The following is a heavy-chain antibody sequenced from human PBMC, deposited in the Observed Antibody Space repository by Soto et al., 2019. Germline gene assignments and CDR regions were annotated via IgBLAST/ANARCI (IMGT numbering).Heavy chain of an antibody. J-gene: IGHJ6*02. CDR2: IYYSGNT. CDR1: GGSISSGYYY. D-gene: IGHD3-16*01. V-gene: IGHV4-30-4*01. Sequence: SETLSLTCSVSGGSISSGYYYWSWIRQPPGKGLEWIGNIYYSGNTYYKPSLKSRLIISIDTSKNQFALKVVSGPAADTAVYYGDSASLYGMDVWGQGTTVTVPS. CDR3: DSASLYGMDV.